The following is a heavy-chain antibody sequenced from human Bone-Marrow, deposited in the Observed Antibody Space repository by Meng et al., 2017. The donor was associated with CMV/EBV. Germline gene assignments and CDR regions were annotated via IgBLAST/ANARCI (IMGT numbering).Heavy chain of an antibody. CDR3: ARVLGELPWGLNWFDP. V-gene: IGHV4-59*01. CDR1: GGSISSYY. J-gene: IGHJ5*02. Sequence: SETLSLTCTVSGGSISSYYWSWIRQPPGKGLEWIGYIYYSGSTNDNPSLKSRVTISVDTSKNQFSLKLSSVTAADTAVYYCARVLGELPWGLNWFDPWGQGTLVTVSS. D-gene: IGHD3-16*01. CDR2: IYYSGST.